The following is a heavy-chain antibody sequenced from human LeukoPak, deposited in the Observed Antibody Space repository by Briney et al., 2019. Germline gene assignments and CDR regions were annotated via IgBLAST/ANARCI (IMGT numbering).Heavy chain of an antibody. CDR3: ARASYSSGWYLDNY. J-gene: IGHJ4*02. D-gene: IGHD6-19*01. V-gene: IGHV4-34*01. Sequence: SETLSLTCAVYGGSFSGYYWSWIRQPPGKGLEWIGEINHSGSTNYNPSLKSRVTISVDTSKNQFSLKLSSVTAADTAVYYCARASYSSGWYLDNYWGQGTLVTVSS. CDR1: GGSFSGYY. CDR2: INHSGST.